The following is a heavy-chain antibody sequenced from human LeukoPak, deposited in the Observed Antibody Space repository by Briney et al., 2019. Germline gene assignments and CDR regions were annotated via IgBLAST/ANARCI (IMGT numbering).Heavy chain of an antibody. V-gene: IGHV4-34*01. D-gene: IGHD2-2*02. CDR3: ARGILGYCSSTSCYTYYYYYMDV. CDR2: INHSGST. CDR1: GGSFSGYY. Sequence: SETLSLTCAVYGGSFSGYYWSWIRQPPGKGLEWIGEINHSGSTNYNPSLKSRVTISVDTSKNQFSLKLSSVTAAGTAVYYCARGILGYCSSTSCYTYYYYYMDVWGKGTTVTVSS. J-gene: IGHJ6*03.